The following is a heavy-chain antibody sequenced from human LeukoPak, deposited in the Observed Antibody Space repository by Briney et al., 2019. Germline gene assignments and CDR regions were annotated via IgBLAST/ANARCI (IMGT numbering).Heavy chain of an antibody. CDR1: GYSISSGYY. CDR2: IYHSGST. CDR3: ATPLGYCSSTSCYGGDAFDI. J-gene: IGHJ3*02. Sequence: SETLSLTCTVSGYSISSGYYWGGIRQPPGKGLWWSWCIYHSGSTYYNPSLKSRVTIPVNTSKNQFSLKLSSVTAADTAVYYCATPLGYCSSTSCYGGDAFDIWGQGTMVTVSS. D-gene: IGHD2-2*01. V-gene: IGHV4-38-2*02.